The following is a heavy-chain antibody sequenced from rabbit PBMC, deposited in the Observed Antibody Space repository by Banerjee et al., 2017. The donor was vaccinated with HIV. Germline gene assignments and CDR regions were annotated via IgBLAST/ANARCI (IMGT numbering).Heavy chain of an antibody. Sequence: QSLEESGGDLVKPGASLTLTCTASGFSFSFTYYMCWVRQAPGKGLEWIGCIYTRSASTYYASWAKGRFTISKTSSTTVTLQMTSLTAADTATYFCARGYAGSSYWGLWGPGTLVTVS. CDR1: GFSFSFTYY. CDR2: IYTRSAST. V-gene: IGHV1S40*01. J-gene: IGHJ4*01. D-gene: IGHD8-1*01. CDR3: ARGYAGSSYWGL.